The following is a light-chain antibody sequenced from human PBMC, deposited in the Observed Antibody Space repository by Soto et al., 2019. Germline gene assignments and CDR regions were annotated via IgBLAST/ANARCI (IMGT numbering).Light chain of an antibody. CDR3: HPSYSRVT. J-gene: IGKJ1*01. Sequence: DSQFTQSPSSPSASVGYGVTITFRASQSISSYVSWYQQKPGKAPKLLIYAASRLQSGVPSRFSGSRSGTDFTLTISSPQSEHIATYYRHPSYSRVTFDQGTKVDIK. V-gene: IGKV1-39*01. CDR1: QSISSY. CDR2: AAS.